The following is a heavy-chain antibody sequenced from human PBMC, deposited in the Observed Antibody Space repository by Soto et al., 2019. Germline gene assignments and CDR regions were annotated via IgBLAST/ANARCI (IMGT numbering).Heavy chain of an antibody. Sequence: GASVKVSCKVSGYTLTELSIHWVRQAPGEGLEWMGGFDLENGETIYAQRFQGRVTMTEESSADTPYMDPVDTATYYCARMFHCSGGTCPFDYWGQGALVTVSS. CDR1: GYTLTELS. CDR2: FDLENGET. D-gene: IGHD2-15*01. J-gene: IGHJ4*02. CDR3: ARMFHCSGGTCPFDY. V-gene: IGHV1-24*01.